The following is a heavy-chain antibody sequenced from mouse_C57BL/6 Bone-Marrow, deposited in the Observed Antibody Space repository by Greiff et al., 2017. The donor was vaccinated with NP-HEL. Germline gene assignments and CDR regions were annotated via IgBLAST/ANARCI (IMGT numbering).Heavy chain of an antibody. V-gene: IGHV6-6*01. CDR2: IRNKANNHAT. D-gene: IGHD4-1*01. CDR1: GFTFSDAW. CDR3: TRTNWYAMDY. J-gene: IGHJ4*01. Sequence: EVKVEESGGGLVQPGGSMKLSCAASGFTFSDAWMDWVRQSPEQGLEWVAEIRNKANNHATYYAESVKGRFTISRDDSKSSVYLQMNSLRAEDPGIYYCTRTNWYAMDYWGQGTSVTVSS.